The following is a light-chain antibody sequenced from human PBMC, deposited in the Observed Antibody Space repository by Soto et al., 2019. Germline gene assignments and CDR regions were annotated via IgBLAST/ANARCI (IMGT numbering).Light chain of an antibody. Sequence: DIQMTQSPSTLSASVGDRVTITCRGSQSISSWLAWYQQKPGQAPKLLIYKASTLQSGVPSRFSGSGSGTEFTLAISSLQPDDSTTYYCQQYNDNWTFGQGTKVEIK. CDR2: KAS. CDR1: QSISSW. V-gene: IGKV1-5*03. CDR3: QQYNDNWT. J-gene: IGKJ1*01.